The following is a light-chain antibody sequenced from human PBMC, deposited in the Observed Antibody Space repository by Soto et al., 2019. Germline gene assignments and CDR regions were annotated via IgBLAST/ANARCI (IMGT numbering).Light chain of an antibody. CDR2: EEP. J-gene: IGKJ4*01. CDR3: QQYNDWPLT. CDR1: QSVSSSY. V-gene: IGKV3D-20*02. Sequence: EIVLTQSPGTLSLSPGERGTLSCRASQSVSSSYLAWYQHKPGQAPRLLIYEEPGGATGVPDRFSGCGSGTDFTLTVSSLQSEDFAVYYCQQYNDWPLTFGGGTKVEIK.